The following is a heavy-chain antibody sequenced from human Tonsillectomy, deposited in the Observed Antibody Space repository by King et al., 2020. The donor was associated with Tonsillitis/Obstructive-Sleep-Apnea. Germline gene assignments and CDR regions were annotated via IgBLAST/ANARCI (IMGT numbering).Heavy chain of an antibody. V-gene: IGHV3-23*04. Sequence: VQLVESGGGLVQPGGSLRLSCAASGFTFSSYAMSWVRQAPGKGLEGVSAFSGSGGSTYYAASVKGRFTISRDNSKNTLYLQMNSLRAEDTAVYYCAKGRKGALGYCSGGSCYDYFDYWGQGTLVTVSS. CDR2: FSGSGGST. J-gene: IGHJ4*02. CDR1: GFTFSSYA. CDR3: AKGRKGALGYCSGGSCYDYFDY. D-gene: IGHD2-15*01.